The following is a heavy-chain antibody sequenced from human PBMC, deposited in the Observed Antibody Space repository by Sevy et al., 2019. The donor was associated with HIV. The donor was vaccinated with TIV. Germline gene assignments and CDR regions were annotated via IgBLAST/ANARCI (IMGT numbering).Heavy chain of an antibody. J-gene: IGHJ4*02. Sequence: GGSLRLSCAASGFTFSDYYMSWIRQAPGKGLEWVSYISSSSSYTNCADSVRRRFTISRDNAKNSLYLQMNSLRAEDTAGYYCARYLSGYSGSYYFDYWGQGTLVTVSS. CDR3: ARYLSGYSGSYYFDY. V-gene: IGHV3-11*06. CDR1: GFTFSDYY. CDR2: ISSSSSYT. D-gene: IGHD1-26*01.